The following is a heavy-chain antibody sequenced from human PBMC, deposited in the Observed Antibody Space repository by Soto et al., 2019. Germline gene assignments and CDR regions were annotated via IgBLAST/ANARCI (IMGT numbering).Heavy chain of an antibody. J-gene: IGHJ4*02. CDR1: GGSFTSYW. CDR2: IDPSDSYT. CDR3: ASLEYSSSGPFDY. D-gene: IGHD6-6*01. Sequence: WESLTICCTSAGGSFTSYWISWVRQMPGKGLEWMGRIDPSDSYTNYSPSFQGHVTISADKSISTAYLQWSSLKASDTAMYYCASLEYSSSGPFDYWSPGTLGPV. V-gene: IGHV5-10-1*01.